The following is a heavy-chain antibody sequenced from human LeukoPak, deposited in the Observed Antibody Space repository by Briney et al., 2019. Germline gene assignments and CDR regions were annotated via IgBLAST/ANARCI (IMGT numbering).Heavy chain of an antibody. CDR1: GGSISSSNW. J-gene: IGHJ4*02. CDR3: ARRRRRGLYQLPLDY. Sequence: SGTLSLTCAVSGGSISSSNWWSWVRQPPGKGLEWIGEINHSGSTNYNPSLKSRVTISVDTSKNQFSLKLSSVTAADTAVYYCARRRRRGLYQLPLDYWGQGTLVTVSS. D-gene: IGHD2-2*01. CDR2: INHSGST. V-gene: IGHV4-4*02.